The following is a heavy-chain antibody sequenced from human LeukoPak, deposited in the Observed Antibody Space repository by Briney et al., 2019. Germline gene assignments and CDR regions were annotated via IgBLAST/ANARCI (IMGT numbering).Heavy chain of an antibody. J-gene: IGHJ6*03. D-gene: IGHD7-27*01. CDR2: IYHSGST. Sequence: PSETLSLTCAVSGGSIGTSDWWSWVRQPPGKGLEWIGEIYHSGSTNYNPSFKSRVTISIDKSKNQFSLRLISVTAADAAVYYCARDRITGATRDYKYYYMEVWGKGTTVTVSS. CDR1: GGSIGTSDW. CDR3: ARDRITGATRDYKYYYMEV. V-gene: IGHV4-4*02.